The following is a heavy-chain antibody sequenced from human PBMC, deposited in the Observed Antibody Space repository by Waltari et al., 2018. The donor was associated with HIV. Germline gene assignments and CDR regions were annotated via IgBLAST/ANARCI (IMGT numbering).Heavy chain of an antibody. CDR3: AHAFMVRGVIITGFDY. V-gene: IGHV2-5*01. CDR2: IYWNDDK. Sequence: QITFKESGPTLVKPTQTLTLTCTFPGFSLSTSGVGVGWIRQPPGKALQWLALIYWNDDKRYSPSLKSRLTITKDTSKNQVVLTMTNMDPVDTATYYCAHAFMVRGVIITGFDYWGQGTLVTVSS. CDR1: GFSLSTSGVG. D-gene: IGHD3-10*01. J-gene: IGHJ4*02.